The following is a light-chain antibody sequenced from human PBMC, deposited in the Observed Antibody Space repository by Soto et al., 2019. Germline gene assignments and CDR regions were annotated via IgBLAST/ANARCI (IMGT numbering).Light chain of an antibody. CDR1: QSVSSN. Sequence: EIVMTQSPATLPVSPGERATLSCRASQSVSSNLAWYQQKPGQAPRLLIYGASTRATGIPARFSGSGSGTELTLTISSLQSEDFAVYYCQQYNNWPPGTFGQGTKVEIK. CDR3: QQYNNWPPGT. V-gene: IGKV3-15*01. CDR2: GAS. J-gene: IGKJ1*01.